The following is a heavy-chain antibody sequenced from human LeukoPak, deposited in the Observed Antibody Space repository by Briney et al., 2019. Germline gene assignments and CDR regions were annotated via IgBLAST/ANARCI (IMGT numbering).Heavy chain of an antibody. CDR2: IHTSGST. CDR3: ANSYDGKIVPFDN. Sequence: SSETLSLTCTVPDGSISNSFWNWVRQPPGKGLEWIAYIHTSGSTNYNPAFKSRVTLSVDTSKSQFSLRLNSVTASDTAVYYCANSYDGKIVPFDNWGQGTLVTVSS. CDR1: DGSISNSF. D-gene: IGHD4-23*01. V-gene: IGHV4-4*09. J-gene: IGHJ4*02.